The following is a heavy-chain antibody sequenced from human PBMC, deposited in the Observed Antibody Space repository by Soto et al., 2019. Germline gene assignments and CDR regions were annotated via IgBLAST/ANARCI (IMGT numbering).Heavy chain of an antibody. CDR1: GGTFIGYF. V-gene: IGHV4-34*04. CDR2: IEHNGNN. CDR3: ARDFRYFPY. D-gene: IGHD3-10*01. J-gene: IGHJ4*01. Sequence: SETLSLTCAFSGGTFIGYFWSLVRQPPGKGLEWIGEIEHNGNNNINPSLKSRATLSVDTSKNQISLTLTSVTAADTAVYYCARDFRYFPYWGHGTLVTVSS.